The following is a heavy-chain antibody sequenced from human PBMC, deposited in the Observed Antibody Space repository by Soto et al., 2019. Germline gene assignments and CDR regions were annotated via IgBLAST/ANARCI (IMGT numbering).Heavy chain of an antibody. D-gene: IGHD3-3*01. CDR2: ISYDGSNK. V-gene: IGHV3-30-3*01. CDR1: GFTFSSYA. Sequence: QVQLVESGGGVVQPGRSLRLSCAASGFTFSSYAMHWVRQAPGKGLECVAVISYDGSNKYYADSVKGRFTISRDNSKNTLYLQMNSLRAEDTAVYYCARAPARITIFGVVIPSSEYFQHWGQGTLVTVSS. J-gene: IGHJ1*01. CDR3: ARAPARITIFGVVIPSSEYFQH.